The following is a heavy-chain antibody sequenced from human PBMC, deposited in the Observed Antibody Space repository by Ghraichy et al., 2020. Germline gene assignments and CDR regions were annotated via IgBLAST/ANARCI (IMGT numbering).Heavy chain of an antibody. CDR3: ARDLYSSGWFDY. J-gene: IGHJ4*02. V-gene: IGHV4-59*01. CDR2: IYYSGST. CDR1: GGSISSYY. Sequence: SGTLSLTCTVSGGSISSYYWSWIRQPPGKGLEWIGYIYYSGSTNYNPSLKSRVTISVDTSKNQFSLKLSSVTAADTAVYYCARDLYSSGWFDYWGQGTLVTVSS. D-gene: IGHD6-19*01.